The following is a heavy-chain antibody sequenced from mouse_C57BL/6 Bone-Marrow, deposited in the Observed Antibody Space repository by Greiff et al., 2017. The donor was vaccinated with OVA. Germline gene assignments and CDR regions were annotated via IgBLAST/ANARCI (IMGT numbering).Heavy chain of an antibody. CDR2: IDPSDSYT. J-gene: IGHJ4*01. D-gene: IGHD1-1*01. CDR3: AAVEASDYAMDY. Sequence: QVQLQQSGAELVMPGASVKLSCKASGYTFTSYWMHWVKQRPGQGLEWIGEIDPSDSYTNYNQKFKGKSTLTVDKSSSTAYIQLSSLTSEDSAVYDCAAVEASDYAMDYWGQGTAVTVSS. V-gene: IGHV1-69*01. CDR1: GYTFTSYW.